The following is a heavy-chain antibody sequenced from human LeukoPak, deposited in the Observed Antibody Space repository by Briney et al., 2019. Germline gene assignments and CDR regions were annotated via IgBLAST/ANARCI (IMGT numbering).Heavy chain of an antibody. D-gene: IGHD3-10*01. J-gene: IGHJ4*02. Sequence: PGGSLRLSCAASGFTFSDYYMSWIRQAPGKGLEWVSGICPSGDITYYADSVKGRFTTCRDNSKNTLYLEVSSLTAEDTAVYYCAKDDAWLRFGEWSQGTLVTVSS. CDR3: AKDDAWLRFGE. CDR2: ICPSGDIT. V-gene: IGHV3-23*01. CDR1: GFTFSDYY.